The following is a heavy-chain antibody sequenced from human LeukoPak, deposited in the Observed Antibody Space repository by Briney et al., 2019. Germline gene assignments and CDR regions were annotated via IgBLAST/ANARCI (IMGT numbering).Heavy chain of an antibody. D-gene: IGHD6-13*01. V-gene: IGHV1-8*01. Sequence: GASVKVSCKASGYTFTSYDINWVRQATGQGLEWMGWMNPNSGNTGYAQKFQGRVTMTRNTSISTAYMELSSLRSEDTAVYYYARGVAAAGTATSFDPWGQGTLVTVSS. CDR2: MNPNSGNT. CDR3: ARGVAAAGTATSFDP. J-gene: IGHJ5*02. CDR1: GYTFTSYD.